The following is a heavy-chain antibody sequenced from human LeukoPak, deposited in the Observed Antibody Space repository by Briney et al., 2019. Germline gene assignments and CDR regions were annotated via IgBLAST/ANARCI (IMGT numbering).Heavy chain of an antibody. J-gene: IGHJ4*02. D-gene: IGHD4-17*01. V-gene: IGHV1-46*01. CDR3: ARAHLHYGDSIHDLDY. Sequence: ASVKVSCKASGYTFTSYYMHWVRHAPGQGLEWMGIIHPSGGSTSYAQKFQGRVTMTRDTSTSTVYIELSGLRSEDTTVYYCARAHLHYGDSIHDLDYWGQGTLVTVSS. CDR1: GYTFTSYY. CDR2: IHPSGGST.